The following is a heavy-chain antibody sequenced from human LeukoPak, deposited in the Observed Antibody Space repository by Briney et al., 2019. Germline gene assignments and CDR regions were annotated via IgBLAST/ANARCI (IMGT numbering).Heavy chain of an antibody. J-gene: IGHJ4*02. D-gene: IGHD5-18*01. CDR1: GFTFSRAW. CDR3: ARDTDGYED. Sequence: PGGSLRLSCAASGFTFSRAWMSWLRQAPGKGLEWVANIKEDGSEDYYADSVKGRFAISKDNAKNSLYLQVNSLRAEDKAMYYCARDTDGYEDWGQGTLVTVSS. CDR2: IKEDGSED. V-gene: IGHV3-7*01.